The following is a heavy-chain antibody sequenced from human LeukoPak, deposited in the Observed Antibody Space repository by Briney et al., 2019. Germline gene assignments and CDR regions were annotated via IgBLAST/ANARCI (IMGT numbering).Heavy chain of an antibody. CDR3: ARDGGSYSDIAEYFQH. D-gene: IGHD4-17*01. CDR2: IYHSGNT. Sequence: PSETRSLTCTVSGGSVSSGPYYWSWIRQPPGKGLEWIGYIYHSGNTNYNPSLKSRVTISVDRSKNQFSLKLSSVTAADTAVYYCARDGGSYSDIAEYFQHWGQGTLVTVSS. J-gene: IGHJ1*01. CDR1: GGSVSSGPYY. V-gene: IGHV4-61*01.